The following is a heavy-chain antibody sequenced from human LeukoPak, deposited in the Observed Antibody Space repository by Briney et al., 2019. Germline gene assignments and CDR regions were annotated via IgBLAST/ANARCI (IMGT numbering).Heavy chain of an antibody. Sequence: SETLSLTCTVSGGSISSGDYYWSWIRQPPGKGLEWIGYIYYSGSTYYNPSLKSRVTISVDTSKNQFSLKLSSVTAADMAVYYCASRPIPVDIFDSWGQGTLVTVSS. CDR3: ASRPIPVDIFDS. CDR1: GGSISSGDYY. V-gene: IGHV4-30-4*08. D-gene: IGHD6-19*01. J-gene: IGHJ4*02. CDR2: IYYSGST.